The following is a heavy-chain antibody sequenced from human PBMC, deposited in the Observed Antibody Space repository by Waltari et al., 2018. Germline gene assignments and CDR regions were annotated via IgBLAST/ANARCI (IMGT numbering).Heavy chain of an antibody. V-gene: IGHV3-74*01. CDR1: AFTFRSYW. D-gene: IGHD3-10*01. CDR3: ARAQLTMARNLDL. CDR2: INSDGSTT. J-gene: IGHJ2*01. Sequence: EVQLVESGGGLVQPGGSLGLSCVTSAFTFRSYWMHWVRQVPGKGLGWVSRINSDGSTTSYADSVKGRFTISRDNAKNTLYLQMNSLRADDTSVYYCARAQLTMARNLDLWGRGTLVTVSS.